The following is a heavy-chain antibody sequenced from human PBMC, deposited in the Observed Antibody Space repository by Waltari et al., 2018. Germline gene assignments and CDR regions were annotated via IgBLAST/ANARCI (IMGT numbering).Heavy chain of an antibody. CDR3: ARLYYDFWSGLDY. J-gene: IGHJ4*02. D-gene: IGHD3-3*01. Sequence: EVQLVESGGGLVKPGGSLRLSCAASGFTFSSYSMNWVRQAPGKGLEWVSSISSSSSYIYYADSVKGRFTISRDNAKNSLYLQMNSLRAEDTAVYYCARLYYDFWSGLDYWGQGTLVTVSS. CDR2: ISSSSSYI. CDR1: GFTFSSYS. V-gene: IGHV3-21*01.